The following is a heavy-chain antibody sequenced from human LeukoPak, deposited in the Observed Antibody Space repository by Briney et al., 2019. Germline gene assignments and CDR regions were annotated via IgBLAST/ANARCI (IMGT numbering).Heavy chain of an antibody. J-gene: IGHJ4*02. D-gene: IGHD6-13*01. Sequence: GGSLRLSCAASGFTFNTYAMHWVRQAPGKGLEYVATISSDGGSTYYASSVKGRFTISRHNSRNTLYLQIGSLRAEDMAVYYCARGGGSSWHASDYWGQGTLVTVSS. V-gene: IGHV3-64*01. CDR2: ISSDGGST. CDR3: ARGGGSSWHASDY. CDR1: GFTFNTYA.